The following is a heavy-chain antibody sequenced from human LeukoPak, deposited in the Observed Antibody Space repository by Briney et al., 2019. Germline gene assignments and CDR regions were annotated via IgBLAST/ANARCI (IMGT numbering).Heavy chain of an antibody. Sequence: GGSLRLSCAASGFTLSSNYMSWVRQAPGKRLEWVTGINWDGGSTGYADSEKGRFTISRDNAKNSLYLQMNSLRAEDTALYYCAKDSFGSGSYYQLFDPWGQGTLVTVSS. CDR3: AKDSFGSGSYYQLFDP. CDR2: INWDGGST. V-gene: IGHV3-20*04. J-gene: IGHJ5*02. D-gene: IGHD3-10*01. CDR1: GFTLSSNY.